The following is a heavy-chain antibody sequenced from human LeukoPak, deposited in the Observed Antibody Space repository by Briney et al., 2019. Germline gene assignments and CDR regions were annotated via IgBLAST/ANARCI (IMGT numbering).Heavy chain of an antibody. Sequence: GGSLRFSCAASGFTFSNYAMNWVRQAPGKGLEWVSGISGGGGSTHYADSVNGRFTISRDNSKNTLYLQMNSLRAEDTAVYYCAKDLVVVPTGPDYWGQGTLVTVSS. D-gene: IGHD2-2*01. V-gene: IGHV3-23*01. CDR3: AKDLVVVPTGPDY. CDR1: GFTFSNYA. J-gene: IGHJ4*02. CDR2: ISGGGGST.